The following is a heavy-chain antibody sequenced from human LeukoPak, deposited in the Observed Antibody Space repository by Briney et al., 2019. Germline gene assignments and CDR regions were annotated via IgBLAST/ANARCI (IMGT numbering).Heavy chain of an antibody. CDR3: ARAPGTTDLGGWFDP. V-gene: IGHV4-30-4*01. Sequence: SQTLSLTCTVSGGSISGGDYYWSWIRQPPGKGLEWIGYIYYSGGTYYNPSLKSRVTISVDTSKNQFSLKLSSVTAADTAVYYCARAPGTTDLGGWFDPWGQGTLVTVSS. J-gene: IGHJ5*02. CDR2: IYYSGGT. CDR1: GGSISGGDYY. D-gene: IGHD2/OR15-2a*01.